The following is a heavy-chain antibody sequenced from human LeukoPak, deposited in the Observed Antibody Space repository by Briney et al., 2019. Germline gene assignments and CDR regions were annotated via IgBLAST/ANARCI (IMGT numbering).Heavy chain of an antibody. CDR2: IYHSGST. J-gene: IGHJ4*02. V-gene: IGHV4-30-2*01. Sequence: PSETLSLTCAVSGGSISSGGYSRSWLRQPPGKGLEWIGYIYHSGSTYYNPSLKSRVTISVDTSKNQFSLKLSSVTAADTAVYYCARVDVGEGRIGVPFDYWGQGTLVTVSS. CDR3: ARVDVGEGRIGVPFDY. D-gene: IGHD1-26*01. CDR1: GGSISSGGYS.